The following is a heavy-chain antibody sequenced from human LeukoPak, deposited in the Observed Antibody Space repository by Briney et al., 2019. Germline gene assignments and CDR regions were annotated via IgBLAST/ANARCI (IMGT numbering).Heavy chain of an antibody. CDR2: IYHSGST. CDR1: GYSISSGYY. Sequence: ASETLSLTCAVSGYSISSGYYWGWIRQPPGKGLEWIGSIYHSGSTYYNPSLKRRVTISVDTSKNQFSIRLSSVTAADTAVYYCARVGVVPAAPDFWGQGTMVTVSS. CDR3: ARVGVVPAAPDF. V-gene: IGHV4-38-2*01. J-gene: IGHJ4*02. D-gene: IGHD2-2*01.